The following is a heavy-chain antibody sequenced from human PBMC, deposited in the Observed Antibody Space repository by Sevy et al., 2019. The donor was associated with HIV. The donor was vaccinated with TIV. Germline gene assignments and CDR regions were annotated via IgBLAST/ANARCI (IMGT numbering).Heavy chain of an antibody. Sequence: GGSLRLSCAASGFTFSSYGMHWVRQAPGKGLEWVAVIWYDGSNKYYADSVKGRFTISRDNSKNTLYLQMNSLRAEDTAVYYCARDRGTYYDFWSGHVDYYYYGMDVWGQGTTVTVSS. V-gene: IGHV3-33*01. CDR2: IWYDGSNK. CDR1: GFTFSSYG. J-gene: IGHJ6*02. D-gene: IGHD3-3*01. CDR3: ARDRGTYYDFWSGHVDYYYYGMDV.